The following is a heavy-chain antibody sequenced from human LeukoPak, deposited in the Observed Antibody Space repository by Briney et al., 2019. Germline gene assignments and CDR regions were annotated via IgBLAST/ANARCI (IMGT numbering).Heavy chain of an antibody. CDR3: ASRPVLRFLEWLLYP. Sequence: SETLSLTCTVSGGSISSSSYYWGWIRQPPGKGLEWIGEINHSGSTNYNPSLKSRVTISVDTSKNQFSLKLSSVTAADTAVYYCASRPVLRFLEWLLYPWGQGTLVTVSS. D-gene: IGHD3-3*01. V-gene: IGHV4-39*07. CDR2: INHSGST. J-gene: IGHJ5*02. CDR1: GGSISSSSYY.